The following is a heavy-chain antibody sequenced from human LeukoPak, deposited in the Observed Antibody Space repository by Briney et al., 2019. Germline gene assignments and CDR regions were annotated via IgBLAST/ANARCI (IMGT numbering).Heavy chain of an antibody. J-gene: IGHJ5*02. D-gene: IGHD6-6*01. CDR1: GGSISSYY. CDR3: ARDYEGYGSSSPWFDP. CDR2: IYYSGST. Sequence: SETLSLTCTVSGGSISSYYWSWTRQPPGKGLEWIGYIYYSGSTNYNPSLKSRVTTSVDTSKNQFSLKLSSVTAADTAVYYCARDYEGYGSSSPWFDPWGQGTLVTVSS. V-gene: IGHV4-59*01.